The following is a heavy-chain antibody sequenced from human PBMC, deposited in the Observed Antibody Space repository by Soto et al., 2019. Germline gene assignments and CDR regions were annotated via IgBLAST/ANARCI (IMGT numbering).Heavy chain of an antibody. J-gene: IGHJ4*02. Sequence: SETLSLTCTVSGGSISSYYWSWIRQPPGKGLEWIGYIYYSGSTNYNPSLKSRVTISVDTSKNQFSLKLSSVTAADTAVYYCARVGGDILTGYDYWGQGTLVTVSS. D-gene: IGHD3-9*01. CDR2: IYYSGST. CDR1: GGSISSYY. V-gene: IGHV4-59*01. CDR3: ARVGGDILTGYDY.